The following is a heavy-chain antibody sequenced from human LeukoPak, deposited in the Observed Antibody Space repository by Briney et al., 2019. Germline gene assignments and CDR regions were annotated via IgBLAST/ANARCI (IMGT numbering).Heavy chain of an antibody. CDR3: ARGPWAVAQAFDI. CDR1: GGTFSSYA. CDR2: IIPIFGTA. Sequence: SVKVSCKASGGTFSSYAISWVRQAPGQGLEWMGGIIPIFGTANYAQKFQGRVTITADESTSTAYMELRSLRSDDTAVYYCARGPWAVAQAFDIWGQGTMVTVSS. D-gene: IGHD6-19*01. J-gene: IGHJ3*02. V-gene: IGHV1-69*13.